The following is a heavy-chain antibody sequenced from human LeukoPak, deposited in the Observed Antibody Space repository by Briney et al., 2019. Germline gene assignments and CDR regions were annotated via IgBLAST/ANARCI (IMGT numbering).Heavy chain of an antibody. Sequence: GASVKVSCKVSGHTLSELSMHWVRQAPGKGLEWMGGYDPEDGETKFAQKFQGRVTMTEDTSTNTAYLELGSLRSDDTAIYYCSTDHIGHHFQYWGQGTLVIVSS. CDR3: STDHIGHHFQY. J-gene: IGHJ4*02. CDR2: YDPEDGET. CDR1: GHTLSELS. V-gene: IGHV1-24*01.